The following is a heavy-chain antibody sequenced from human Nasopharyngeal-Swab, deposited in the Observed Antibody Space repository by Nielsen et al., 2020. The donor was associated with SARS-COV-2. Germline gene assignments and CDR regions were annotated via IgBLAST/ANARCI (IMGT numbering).Heavy chain of an antibody. CDR3: ARGSFSAFDI. J-gene: IGHJ3*02. Sequence: GESLKIFCAASGFTFSGYWMHWVRQAPGKGLVWVSRINSDGSSTSYADSVKGRFTISRDNAKNTLYLQMNSLRAEDTAVYYCARGSFSAFDIWGQGTMVTVSS. CDR1: GFTFSGYW. V-gene: IGHV3-74*01. CDR2: INSDGSST.